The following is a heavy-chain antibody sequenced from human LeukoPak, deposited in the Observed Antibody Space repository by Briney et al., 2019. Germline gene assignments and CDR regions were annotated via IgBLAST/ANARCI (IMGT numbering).Heavy chain of an antibody. J-gene: IGHJ4*02. D-gene: IGHD3-10*01. CDR1: GGSISSYY. Sequence: SETLSLTCTVSGGSISSYYWSWIRQPPGKGLEWIGYIYYSGSTNYNPSLKSRVTISVDTSKNQFSLKLSSVTAADTAVYYCARRSGLLWFGEDYWGQGTLVTVSS. CDR3: ARRSGLLWFGEDY. CDR2: IYYSGST. V-gene: IGHV4-59*08.